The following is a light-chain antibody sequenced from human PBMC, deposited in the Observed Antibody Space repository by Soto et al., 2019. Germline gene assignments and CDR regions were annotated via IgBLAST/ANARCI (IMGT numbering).Light chain of an antibody. V-gene: IGLV2-23*01. Sequence: QSALTQPASVSGSPGQSITISCTGTSSDVGSYNLVSWYQHHPGKAPKLIISEGSRRPSGISNRFSGSKSGNTASLTISGLQAEDEADYYCCSYAGSRIVVFGGGTKLTVL. CDR1: SSDVGSYNL. CDR3: CSYAGSRIVV. CDR2: EGS. J-gene: IGLJ2*01.